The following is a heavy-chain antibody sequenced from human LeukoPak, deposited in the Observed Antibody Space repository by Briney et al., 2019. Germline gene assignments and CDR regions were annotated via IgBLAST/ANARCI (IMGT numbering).Heavy chain of an antibody. J-gene: IGHJ2*01. CDR1: GGSINNYY. Sequence: SETLSLTCAISGGSINNYYWSWIRQPPGKGLEWIGYIYYSGTTNYNPSLKSRVTISVDTSKNQFSLKLSSVTAADTAVYYCARGTKWYFDLWGRGTLVTVSS. CDR2: IYYSGTT. V-gene: IGHV4-59*08. CDR3: ARGTKWYFDL. D-gene: IGHD2-2*01.